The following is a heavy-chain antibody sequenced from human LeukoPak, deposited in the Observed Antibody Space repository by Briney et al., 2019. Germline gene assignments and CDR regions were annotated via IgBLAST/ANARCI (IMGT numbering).Heavy chain of an antibody. V-gene: IGHV4-39*01. J-gene: IGHJ4*02. D-gene: IGHD3-3*01. CDR2: IYYSGST. CDR1: GSSISSSSYY. Sequence: SETLSLTCTVSGSSISSSSYYWGWIRQPPGKGLEWIGSIYYSGSTYYNPSLKSRVTISVDTSKNQFSLKLSSVTAADTAVYYCARHSTDTYYDFWSGYYTSFDYWGQGTLVTVSS. CDR3: ARHSTDTYYDFWSGYYTSFDY.